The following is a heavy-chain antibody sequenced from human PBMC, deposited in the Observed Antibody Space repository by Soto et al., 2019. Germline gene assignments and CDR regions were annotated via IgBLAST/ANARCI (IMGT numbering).Heavy chain of an antibody. CDR3: AKGHVTVVTTYYFDY. CDR1: GFTFSSYA. V-gene: IGHV3-23*01. D-gene: IGHD2-15*01. CDR2: ISGSGDNT. J-gene: IGHJ4*02. Sequence: PGGSLRLSCAASGFTFSSYAMSWVRQAPGKGLEWVSSISGSGDNTYYADSVKGRFTISRDNSKNTLYLQMNSLRAEDTAVYYCAKGHVTVVTTYYFDYWGQGTLVTVSS.